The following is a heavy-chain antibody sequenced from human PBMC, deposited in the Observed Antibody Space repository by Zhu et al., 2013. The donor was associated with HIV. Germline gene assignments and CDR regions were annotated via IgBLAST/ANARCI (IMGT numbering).Heavy chain of an antibody. J-gene: IGHJ5*02. CDR3: ARGALEILRFLEWQPRVLWGTSWFDP. V-gene: IGHV1-69*06. Sequence: QVQLVQSGAEVKKPGSSVKVSCKASGGTFSSYAISWVRQAPGQGLEWMGGIIPIFGTANYAQKFQGRVTITADKSTSTAYMELSSLRSEDTAVYYCARGALEILRFLEWQPRVLWGTSWFDPWGQGTLVTVSS. CDR1: GGTFSSYA. D-gene: IGHD3-3*01. CDR2: IIPIFGTA.